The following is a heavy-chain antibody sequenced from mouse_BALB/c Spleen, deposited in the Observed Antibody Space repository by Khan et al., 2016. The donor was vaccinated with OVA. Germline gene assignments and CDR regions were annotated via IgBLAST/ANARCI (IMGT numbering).Heavy chain of an antibody. CDR2: INTYTGEP. CDR1: GHTFTKYG. Sequence: QIQLVQSGPELKKPGETVKISCKASGHTFTKYGMNWVKQAPGEGLKWMGWINTYTGEPTYADDFNGRFAFSLETSASTAYLQINNLKNEDTATYFCARPPYFSYVMDNWGKGTSVTVSS. D-gene: IGHD2-10*01. V-gene: IGHV9-3-1*01. J-gene: IGHJ4*01. CDR3: ARPPYFSYVMDN.